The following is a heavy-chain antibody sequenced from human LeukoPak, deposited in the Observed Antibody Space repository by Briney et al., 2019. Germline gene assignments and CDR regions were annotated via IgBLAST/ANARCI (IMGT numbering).Heavy chain of an antibody. J-gene: IGHJ4*02. CDR1: GGSISSSSYS. D-gene: IGHD3-16*01. CDR3: ARDGKRASMITSGGARPYYFDY. CDR2: IYYSGRT. Sequence: SETLSLTCSVSGGSISSSSYSWGWIRQPPGKGLEWIGNIYYSGRTYYNPSLKSRVTISVDTSKNQFSLKLSSVTAADTAVYYCARDGKRASMITSGGARPYYFDYWGQGALVTVSS. V-gene: IGHV4-39*07.